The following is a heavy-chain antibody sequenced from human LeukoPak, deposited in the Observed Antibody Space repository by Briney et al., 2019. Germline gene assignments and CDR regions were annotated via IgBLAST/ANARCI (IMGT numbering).Heavy chain of an antibody. CDR1: GFTFSSYA. D-gene: IGHD2-2*01. CDR3: AKDCSSTSCYLFDY. V-gene: IGHV3-23*01. J-gene: IGHJ4*02. CDR2: ISGSGGST. Sequence: GGSLRLSCAASGFTFSSYAMSWVRQAPGKGLEWVSAISGSGGSTYYADSVKDRFTISRDNSKNTLYLQMNSLRAEDTAVYYCAKDCSSTSCYLFDYWGQGTLVTVSS.